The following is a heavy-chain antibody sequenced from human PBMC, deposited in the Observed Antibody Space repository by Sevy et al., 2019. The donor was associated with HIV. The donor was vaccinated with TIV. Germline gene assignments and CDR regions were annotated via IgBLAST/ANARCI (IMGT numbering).Heavy chain of an antibody. CDR2: INPNSGGT. Sequence: ASVKVSCKASGYTFSDYYIHWVRQAPGQGLEWMGWINPNSGGTNYTQKFQGRITMTRDTSITTAYMELSRMRSDDTAVYYCARQSAYNFYGMDVWGQGTTVTV. CDR3: ARQSAYNFYGMDV. D-gene: IGHD3-16*01. J-gene: IGHJ6*02. CDR1: GYTFSDYY. V-gene: IGHV1-2*02.